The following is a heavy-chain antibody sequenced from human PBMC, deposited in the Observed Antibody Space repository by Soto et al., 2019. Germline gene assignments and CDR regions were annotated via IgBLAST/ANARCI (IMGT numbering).Heavy chain of an antibody. CDR1: GFTFSSYA. CDR3: AKVPPGDTVPGV. D-gene: IGHD5-18*01. Sequence: PGGSLRLSCAASGFTFSSYAMSWVRQAPGKGLEWVSVITYTGGDTLYADSVKGRFTISRGNSKNTLYLQMNSLRAEDTAVYYCAKVPPGDTVPGVWGQGTTVTVSS. J-gene: IGHJ6*02. CDR2: ITYTGGDT. V-gene: IGHV3-23*01.